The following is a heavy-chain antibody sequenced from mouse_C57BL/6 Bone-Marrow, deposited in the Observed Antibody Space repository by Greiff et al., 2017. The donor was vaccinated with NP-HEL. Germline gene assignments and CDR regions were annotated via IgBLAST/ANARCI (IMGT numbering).Heavy chain of an antibody. CDR2: IYPRSGNT. Sequence: VKLQESGAELARPGASVKLSCKASGYTFTSYGISWVKQRTGQGLEWIGEIYPRSGNTYYNEKFKGKATLTADKSSSTAYMELRSLTSEDSAVYFCARETAQATDYFDYWGQGTTLTVSS. J-gene: IGHJ2*01. CDR1: GYTFTSYG. V-gene: IGHV1-81*01. CDR3: ARETAQATDYFDY. D-gene: IGHD3-2*02.